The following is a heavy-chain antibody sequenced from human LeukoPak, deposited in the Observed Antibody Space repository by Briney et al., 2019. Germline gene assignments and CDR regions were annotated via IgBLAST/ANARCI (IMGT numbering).Heavy chain of an antibody. CDR1: GGSISSYY. J-gene: IGHJ6*03. CDR3: ARQRAVWELRQNYYYMDV. V-gene: IGHV4-59*08. CDR2: IYYSGST. D-gene: IGHD1-26*01. Sequence: SETLSLTCTVSGGSISSYYWSWIRQPPGKGLEWIGYIYYSGSTNYNPSLKSRVTISVDTSKNQCSLKLSSVTAADTAVYYCARQRAVWELRQNYYYMDVWGKGTTVTVSS.